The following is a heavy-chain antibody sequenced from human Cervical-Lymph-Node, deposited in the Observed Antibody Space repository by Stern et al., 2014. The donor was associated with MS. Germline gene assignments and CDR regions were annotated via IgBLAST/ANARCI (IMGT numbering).Heavy chain of an antibody. J-gene: IGHJ6*02. V-gene: IGHV1-18*01. CDR1: GYTFTSFG. CDR2: ISGYNGDT. D-gene: IGHD2-2*02. Sequence: MQLVESGTEVRKPGASVKVSCRASGYTFTSFGISWVRRTPGQGLEFMGWISGYNGDTKYSQKFQGRVVLTTDTSTSTAYMDLTSLRSDDTAMYYCARGPYCSSTSCYTNGYYFYGLDVWGQGTTVTVSS. CDR3: ARGPYCSSTSCYTNGYYFYGLDV.